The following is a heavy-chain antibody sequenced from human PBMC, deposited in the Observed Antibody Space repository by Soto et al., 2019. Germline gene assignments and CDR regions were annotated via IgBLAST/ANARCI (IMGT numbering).Heavy chain of an antibody. CDR1: GGSISSSSYY. D-gene: IGHD6-19*01. V-gene: IGHV4-39*01. CDR3: TRLYGSGWFGPSYYYYYGMDV. J-gene: IGHJ6*02. Sequence: SEILSLTCTVSGGSISSSSYYWGWIRQPPGKGLEWIGSIYYSGSTYYNPSLKSRVTISVDTSKNQFSLKLSSVTAADTAVYFCTRLYGSGWFGPSYYYYYGMDVWGQGTTVT. CDR2: IYYSGST.